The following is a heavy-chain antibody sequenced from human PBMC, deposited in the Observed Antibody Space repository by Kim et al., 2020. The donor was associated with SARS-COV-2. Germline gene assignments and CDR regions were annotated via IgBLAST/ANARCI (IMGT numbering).Heavy chain of an antibody. J-gene: IGHJ6*02. V-gene: IGHV1-69*13. CDR2: IIPIFGTA. Sequence: SVKVSCKASGGTFSSYAISWVRQAPGQGLEWMGGIIPIFGTANYAQKFQGRVTITADESTSTAYMELSSLRSEDTAVYYCARSSWTYSSSYYYYGMDVWGQGTTVTVSS. CDR1: GGTFSSYA. CDR3: ARSSWTYSSSYYYYGMDV. D-gene: IGHD6-6*01.